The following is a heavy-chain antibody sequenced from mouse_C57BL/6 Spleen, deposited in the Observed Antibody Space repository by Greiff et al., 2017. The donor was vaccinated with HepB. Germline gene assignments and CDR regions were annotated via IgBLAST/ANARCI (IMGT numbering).Heavy chain of an antibody. CDR3: ARGGLGRYFDV. J-gene: IGHJ1*03. CDR2: INPSTGGT. V-gene: IGHV1-42*01. CDR1: GYSFTGYY. D-gene: IGHD4-1*01. Sequence: VQLQQSGPELVKPGASVKISCKASGYSFTGYYMNWVKQSPEKSLEWIGEINPSTGGTTYNQKFKAKATLTVDKSSSTAYMQLKSLTSEDSAVYYGARGGLGRYFDVWGTGTTVTVSS.